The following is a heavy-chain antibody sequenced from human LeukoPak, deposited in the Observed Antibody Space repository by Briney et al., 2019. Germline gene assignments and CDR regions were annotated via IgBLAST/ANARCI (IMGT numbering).Heavy chain of an antibody. D-gene: IGHD3-22*01. J-gene: IGHJ4*02. V-gene: IGHV1-69*04. CDR3: ARDLQTTYYYDSSGYQGY. CDR1: GGTFSSYA. Sequence: SVKVSCKASGGTFSSYAISWVRQAPGQGLEWMGRIIPILGIANYAQKFQGRVTITADKSTSTAYMELSSLRSEDTAVYYCARDLQTTYYYDSSGYQGYWGQGTLVTVSS. CDR2: IIPILGIA.